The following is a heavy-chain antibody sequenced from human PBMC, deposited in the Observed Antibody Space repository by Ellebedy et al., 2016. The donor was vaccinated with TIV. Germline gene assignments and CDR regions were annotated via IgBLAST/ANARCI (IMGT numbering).Heavy chain of an antibody. CDR2: INPSGGST. CDR3: ARETQANPDY. V-gene: IGHV1-46*01. CDR1: RYTFTSYY. Sequence: ASVKVSXKASRYTFTSYYMHWVRQAPGQGLEWMGIINPSGGSTSYAQKFQGRVTMTRDTSTSTVYMELSSLRSEDTAVYYCARETQANPDYWGQGTLVTVSS. J-gene: IGHJ4*02. D-gene: IGHD1-14*01.